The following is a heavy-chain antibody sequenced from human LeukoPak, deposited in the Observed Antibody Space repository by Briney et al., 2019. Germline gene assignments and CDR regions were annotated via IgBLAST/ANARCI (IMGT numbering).Heavy chain of an antibody. CDR1: GYTFTSDG. Sequence: GASVKVSCKASGYTFTSDGISWVRQAPGQGLEWMGWISAYNGNTNYAQKFQGRVTMTEDTSTDTAYMELSSLRSEDTAVYYCATDVSYYYGSGSSPYLDYWGQGTLVTVSS. J-gene: IGHJ4*02. D-gene: IGHD3-10*01. CDR3: ATDVSYYYGSGSSPYLDY. CDR2: ISAYNGNT. V-gene: IGHV1-18*01.